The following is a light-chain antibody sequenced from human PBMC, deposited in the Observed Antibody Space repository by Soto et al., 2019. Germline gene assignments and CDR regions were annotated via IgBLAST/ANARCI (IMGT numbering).Light chain of an antibody. CDR3: QQYDDWRRLT. CDR1: QSVNIY. J-gene: IGKJ4*01. Sequence: EVMMTQSAPTVSESPEERATLSCRASQSVNIYLAWYQQKPGQAPRLLIFGASSRATGIPARFSGSGSGTEFNLTISSLQSEDFAVYFCQQYDDWRRLTFGGGTKVDIK. CDR2: GAS. V-gene: IGKV3D-15*01.